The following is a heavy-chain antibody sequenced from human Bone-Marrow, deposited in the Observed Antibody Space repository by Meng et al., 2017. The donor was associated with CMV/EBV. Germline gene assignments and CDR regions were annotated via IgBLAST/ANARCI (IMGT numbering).Heavy chain of an antibody. CDR1: GFTFSSYW. J-gene: IGHJ4*02. D-gene: IGHD3-3*01. CDR2: IKQDGSEK. CDR3: ARFRVVTRYYFDY. V-gene: IGHV3-7*01. Sequence: RGSLRLSCAASGFTFSSYWMSWVRQAPGKGLEWVANIKQDGSEKYYVDSVKGRFTISRDNAKNSLYLQMNSLRAEDTAVYYCARFRVVTRYYFDYWGQGTLVTVSS.